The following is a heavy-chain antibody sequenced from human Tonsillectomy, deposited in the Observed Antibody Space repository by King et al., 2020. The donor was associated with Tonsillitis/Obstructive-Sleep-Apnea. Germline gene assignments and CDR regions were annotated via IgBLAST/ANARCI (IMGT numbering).Heavy chain of an antibody. CDR2: IYTSGST. V-gene: IGHV4-4*07. CDR3: ARDLDTAPYNWFDP. J-gene: IGHJ5*02. D-gene: IGHD5-18*01. Sequence: VQLQESGPGLVKPSETLSLTCTVSGGSISGYYWSWIRQPAGKGLEWIGLIYTSGSTNYNPSLKTRVTMSVDTSRNQFSLKLSSVTAADTAVYYCARDLDTAPYNWFDPWGQGTLVTVSS. CDR1: GGSISGYY.